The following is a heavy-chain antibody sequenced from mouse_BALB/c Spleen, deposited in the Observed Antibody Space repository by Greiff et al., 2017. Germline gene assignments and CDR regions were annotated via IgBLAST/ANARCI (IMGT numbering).Heavy chain of an antibody. CDR3: ARAGYDYEYAMDY. J-gene: IGHJ4*01. D-gene: IGHD2-4*01. Sequence: EVMLVESGGGLVKPGGSLKLSCAASGFTFSDYYMYWVRQTPEKRLEWVATISDGGSYTYYPDSVKGRFTISRDNAKNNLYLQMSSLKSEDTAMYYCARAGYDYEYAMDYWGQGTSVTVSS. V-gene: IGHV5-4*02. CDR1: GFTFSDYY. CDR2: ISDGGSYT.